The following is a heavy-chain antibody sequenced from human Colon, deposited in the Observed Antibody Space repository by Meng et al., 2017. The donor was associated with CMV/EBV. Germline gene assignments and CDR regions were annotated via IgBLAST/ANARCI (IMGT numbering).Heavy chain of an antibody. D-gene: IGHD1-7*01. CDR2: ITWNSGGT. V-gene: IGHV3-9*01. CDR1: GFTFDDYA. Sequence: SLKISCAASGFTFDDYAMHWVRQAPGKGLEWVSSITWNSGGTGYVDSVEGRFTISRDNAKNSLYLQMNGLRAEDTALYYCAKDISPVGGSTGYHGMDVWGQGTTVTVSS. CDR3: AKDISPVGGSTGYHGMDV. J-gene: IGHJ6*02.